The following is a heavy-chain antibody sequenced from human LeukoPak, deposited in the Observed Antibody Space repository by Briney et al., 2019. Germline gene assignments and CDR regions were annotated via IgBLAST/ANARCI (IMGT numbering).Heavy chain of an antibody. CDR3: ASPYYYGSGSYSVDY. CDR1: GFTFSSYE. D-gene: IGHD3-10*01. J-gene: IGHJ4*02. V-gene: IGHV3-48*03. Sequence: GGSLRLSCAASGFTFSSYEMNWVRQAPGKGLEWVSYISSSGSTIYYADSVKGRFTISRDNAKNSLYLQMNSLRAEDTAVYYGASPYYYGSGSYSVDYWGQGTLVTVSS. CDR2: ISSSGSTI.